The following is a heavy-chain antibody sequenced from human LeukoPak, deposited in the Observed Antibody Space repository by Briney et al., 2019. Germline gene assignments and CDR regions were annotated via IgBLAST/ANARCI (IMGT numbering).Heavy chain of an antibody. D-gene: IGHD2-15*01. V-gene: IGHV4-39*01. Sequence: PSETLSLTCTVSGGSISSSSYYWGWIRQPPGKGLEWIGSIYYSGSTYYNPSLKSRVTISVDTSKNQFSLKLSSVTAADTAVYYCARNGPTTVVAATRGNWFDPWGQGTLVTVSS. CDR2: IYYSGST. CDR3: ARNGPTTVVAATRGNWFDP. CDR1: GGSISSSSYY. J-gene: IGHJ5*02.